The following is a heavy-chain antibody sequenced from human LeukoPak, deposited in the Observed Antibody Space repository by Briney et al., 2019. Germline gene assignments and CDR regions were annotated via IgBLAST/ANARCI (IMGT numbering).Heavy chain of an antibody. CDR3: AKDRPGYSGYEPFDY. J-gene: IGHJ4*02. Sequence: GGSLRLSCAASGFTFSSYAMHWVRQAPGKGLEWVAVISYDGSNKYYADSVKGRFTISRDNSKNTLYLQMNSLRAEDTAVYYCAKDRPGYSGYEPFDYWGQGTLVTVSS. V-gene: IGHV3-30-3*01. D-gene: IGHD5-12*01. CDR1: GFTFSSYA. CDR2: ISYDGSNK.